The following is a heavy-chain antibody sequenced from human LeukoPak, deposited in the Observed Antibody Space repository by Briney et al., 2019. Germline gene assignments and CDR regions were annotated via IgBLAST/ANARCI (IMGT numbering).Heavy chain of an antibody. CDR2: IKQDGSEK. Sequence: GGSLRLSCVASGFSINSHWMSWVRQAPGKGLEWVANIKQDGSEKYYVDSVKGRFTISRDNAKNSLYLQMSSLRVEDTAVYYCARDGAPDAHCSSTSCAIRWGQGTLDTVSS. J-gene: IGHJ4*02. V-gene: IGHV3-7*01. CDR3: ARDGAPDAHCSSTSCAIR. D-gene: IGHD2-2*01. CDR1: GFSINSHW.